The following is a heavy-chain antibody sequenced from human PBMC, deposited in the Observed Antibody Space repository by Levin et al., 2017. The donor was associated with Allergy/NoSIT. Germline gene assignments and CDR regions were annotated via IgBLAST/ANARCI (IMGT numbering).Heavy chain of an antibody. J-gene: IGHJ4*02. CDR1: GFTFSSYG. V-gene: IGHV3-30*18. CDR3: AKDRPFMIRGVIPLADY. CDR2: ISYDGSNK. D-gene: IGHD3-10*01. Sequence: GGSLRLSCAASGFTFSSYGMHWVRQAPGKGLEWVAVISYDGSNKYYADSVKGRFTISRDNSKSTLFLQMNTLRSEDTAVYYCAKDRPFMIRGVIPLADYWGQGTLVTVSS.